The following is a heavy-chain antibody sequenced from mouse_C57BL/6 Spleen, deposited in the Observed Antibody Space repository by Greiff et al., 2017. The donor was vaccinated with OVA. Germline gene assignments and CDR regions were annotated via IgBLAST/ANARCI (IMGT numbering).Heavy chain of an antibody. D-gene: IGHD2-1*01. Sequence: EVQVVESGGGLVQPKGSLKLSCAASGFTFNTYAMHWVRQAPGKGLEWVARIRSKSSNYATYYADSVKDRFTISRDDSQSMLYLQMNNLKTEDTAMYYCVREEVYYGNPWFAYWGQGTLVTVSA. V-gene: IGHV10-3*01. CDR3: VREEVYYGNPWFAY. J-gene: IGHJ3*01. CDR1: GFTFNTYA. CDR2: IRSKSSNYAT.